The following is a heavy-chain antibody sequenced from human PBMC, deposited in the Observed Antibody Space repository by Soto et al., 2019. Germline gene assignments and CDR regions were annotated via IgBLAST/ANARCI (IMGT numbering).Heavy chain of an antibody. CDR3: AKDGRLYSSGNWFDP. V-gene: IGHV3-30*18. D-gene: IGHD6-19*01. CDR1: GFTFSSYG. CDR2: ISYDGSNK. J-gene: IGHJ5*02. Sequence: TGGSLRLSCAASGFTFSSYGMHWVRQAPGKGLEWVAVISYDGSNKYYADSVKGRFTISRDNSKNTLYLQMNSLRAEDTAVYYCAKDGRLYSSGNWFDPWGQGTLVTVSS.